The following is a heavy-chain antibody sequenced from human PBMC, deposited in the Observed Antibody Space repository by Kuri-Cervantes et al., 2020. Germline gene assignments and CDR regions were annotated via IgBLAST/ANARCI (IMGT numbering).Heavy chain of an antibody. D-gene: IGHD1/OR15-1a*01. CDR1: GLSFADDYA. Sequence: GGSLRLSCGASGLSFADDYAMSWVRQAPGKGLEWVSGINFSGGKKGYADSVKGRFTISRDNAKNSLYLQMNSLKPEDTAVYYCAKAVSGTTEVFDHWGQGTLVTVSS. CDR2: INFSGGKK. CDR3: AKAVSGTTEVFDH. J-gene: IGHJ4*02. V-gene: IGHV3-20*04.